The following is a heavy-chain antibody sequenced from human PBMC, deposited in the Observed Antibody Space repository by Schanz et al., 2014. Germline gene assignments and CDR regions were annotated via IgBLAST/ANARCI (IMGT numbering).Heavy chain of an antibody. J-gene: IGHJ4*02. CDR2: IYSGIGA. CDR3: ARVHHYDPSGWGYFDY. CDR1: GFTVSSNH. D-gene: IGHD3-22*01. Sequence: EGQLAESGGGLVQPGGYLRLSCAVSGFTVSSNHMSWVRQAPGKGLEWVSVIYSGIGAYYADSVKDIFTVSRDNSKNTVYLQMNRLRAEDTAVYYCARVHHYDPSGWGYFDYWGQGALVTVSS. V-gene: IGHV3-66*01.